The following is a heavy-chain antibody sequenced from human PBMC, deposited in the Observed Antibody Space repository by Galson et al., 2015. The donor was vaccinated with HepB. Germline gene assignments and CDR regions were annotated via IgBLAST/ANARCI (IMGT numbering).Heavy chain of an antibody. CDR3: AKAPLHSAYRDFYFEN. J-gene: IGHJ4*02. CDR2: ISGSGDTT. V-gene: IGHV3-23*01. Sequence: SLRLSCAASGFVFRGYATTWVRQAPGKGLQWVSTISGSGDTTYYADAVKGRFTISRDNARNTLYVQMSSLRAEDTAMYYCAKAPLHSAYRDFYFENWGLGTLVTVSS. CDR1: GFVFRGYA. D-gene: IGHD2-21*02.